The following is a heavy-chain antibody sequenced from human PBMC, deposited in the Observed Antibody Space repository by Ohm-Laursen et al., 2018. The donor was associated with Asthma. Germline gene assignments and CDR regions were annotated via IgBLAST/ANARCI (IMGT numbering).Heavy chain of an antibody. J-gene: IGHJ4*02. CDR2: ISGSGGST. CDR1: GFTFSSYA. V-gene: IGHV3-23*01. D-gene: IGHD5-24*01. CDR3: ARDPIEMATTYYFDY. Sequence: SLRLSCAASGFTFSSYAMSWVRQAPGKGLEWVSAISGSGGSTYYADSVKGRFTISRDNAKNSLYLQMNSLRAEDTAVYYCARDPIEMATTYYFDYWGQGTLVTVSS.